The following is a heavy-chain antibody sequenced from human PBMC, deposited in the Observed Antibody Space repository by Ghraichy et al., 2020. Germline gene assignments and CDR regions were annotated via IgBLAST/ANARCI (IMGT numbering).Heavy chain of an antibody. D-gene: IGHD1-26*01. Sequence: GGSLRLSCVASGVTFRTSGMHWVRQAPGKGLDWVALISSDGSKRYYADSVRGRFTISRDNSQNTLYLQMNSLRGDDTAVYFCAKDRYSGSYADYWDQGTLVTVSS. V-gene: IGHV3-30*18. CDR1: GVTFRTSG. CDR2: ISSDGSKR. CDR3: AKDRYSGSYADY. J-gene: IGHJ4*02.